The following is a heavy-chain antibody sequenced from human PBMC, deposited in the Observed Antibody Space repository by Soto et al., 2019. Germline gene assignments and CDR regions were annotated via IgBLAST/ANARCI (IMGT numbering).Heavy chain of an antibody. D-gene: IGHD5-12*01. CDR3: AREGERGYSGYEDY. CDR2: IYYSGST. J-gene: IGHJ4*02. V-gene: IGHV4-31*03. Sequence: TLSLTCTVSGGSISSGGYYWSWIRQHPGKGLEWIGYIYYSGSTYYTPSLKSRITISVDTSKNQFSLKLSSVTAADTAVYYCAREGERGYSGYEDYWGRGTLVTVSS. CDR1: GGSISSGGYY.